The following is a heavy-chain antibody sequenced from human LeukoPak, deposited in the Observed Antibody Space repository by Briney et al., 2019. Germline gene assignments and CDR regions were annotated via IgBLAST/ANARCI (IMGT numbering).Heavy chain of an antibody. J-gene: IGHJ3*02. CDR3: ARDGFLHDAFDI. Sequence: GGSLRLSCAASGSTLSSYWMSWVRQAPGKGLEWLANIKQDGREKFYVDSGKGRFTISRENAKNSLDLQMNSLRAEGTAVFYCARDGFLHDAFDIWGQGTMVTVSS. V-gene: IGHV3-7*01. CDR1: GSTLSSYW. CDR2: IKQDGREK. D-gene: IGHD3-10*01.